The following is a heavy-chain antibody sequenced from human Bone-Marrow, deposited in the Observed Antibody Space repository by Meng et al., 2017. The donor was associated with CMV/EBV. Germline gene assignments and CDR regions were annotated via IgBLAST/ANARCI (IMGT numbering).Heavy chain of an antibody. CDR1: GYTFTSDG. CDR3: ARDTVAAAILFDY. CDR2: ISAYNGNT. Sequence: KASGYTFTSDGISWVRQAPGQGLAWMGWISAYNGNTNYAQKLQGRVTMTTDTSTSTAYMELRSLRSDDTAVYYCARDTVAAAILFDYWGQETLVTVSS. D-gene: IGHD2-21*02. J-gene: IGHJ4*02. V-gene: IGHV1-18*01.